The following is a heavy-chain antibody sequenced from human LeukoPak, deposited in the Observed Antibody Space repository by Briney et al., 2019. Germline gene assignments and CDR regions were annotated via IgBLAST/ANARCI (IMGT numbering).Heavy chain of an antibody. CDR2: ISGSGGST. D-gene: IGHD4-17*01. CDR1: GFTFSSYA. CDR3: AKDRNYGDYHYGMDV. J-gene: IGHJ6*02. V-gene: IGHV3-23*01. Sequence: GGSLRLSCAASGFTFSSYAMSWVRQAPGKGLEWVSAISGSGGSTYYADSVKGRFTISRGNSKNTLYLQMNSLRAEDTAVYYCAKDRNYGDYHYGMDVWGQGTTVTVSS.